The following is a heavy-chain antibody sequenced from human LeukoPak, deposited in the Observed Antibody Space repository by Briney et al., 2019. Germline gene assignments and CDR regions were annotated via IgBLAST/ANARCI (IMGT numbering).Heavy chain of an antibody. CDR2: IIPIFGTA. Sequence: SVKVSRKASGGTFSSYAISWVRQAPGQGLEWMGGIIPIFGTANYAQKFQGRVTITADESTSTAYMELSSLRSEDTAVYYCARYIVGARDNYMDVWGKGTTVTVSS. V-gene: IGHV1-69*13. D-gene: IGHD1-26*01. J-gene: IGHJ6*03. CDR1: GGTFSSYA. CDR3: ARYIVGARDNYMDV.